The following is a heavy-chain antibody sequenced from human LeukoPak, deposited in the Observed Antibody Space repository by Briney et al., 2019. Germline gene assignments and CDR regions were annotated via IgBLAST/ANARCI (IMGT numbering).Heavy chain of an antibody. Sequence: SSALSFTNAASDTSISSYFWCWLRRPPEKGLGWIGYISCSGSTNYNPSLKSRVTITIDTSKNQVSLKLSCLTSEDTAVYYCARGDSSGGSFFDFGGQGTLVIVSA. V-gene: IGHV4-59*01. CDR2: ISCSGST. D-gene: IGHD6-19*01. J-gene: IGHJ4*02. CDR1: DTSISSYF. CDR3: ARGDSSGGSFFDF.